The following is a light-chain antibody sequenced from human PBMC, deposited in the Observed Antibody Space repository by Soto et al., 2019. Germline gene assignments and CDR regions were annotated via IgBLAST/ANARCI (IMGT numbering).Light chain of an antibody. CDR1: QSISSSY. Sequence: EIVLTQSPGTLSLSPGERATLSCRASQSISSSYLAWYQQRPGQAPRLLIYGASSRATGIPDRFSGSGSGTEFTLTISRLEPEDFAVYYCQQYGSSSWTVGQGTKVDSK. CDR3: QQYGSSSWT. V-gene: IGKV3-20*01. CDR2: GAS. J-gene: IGKJ1*01.